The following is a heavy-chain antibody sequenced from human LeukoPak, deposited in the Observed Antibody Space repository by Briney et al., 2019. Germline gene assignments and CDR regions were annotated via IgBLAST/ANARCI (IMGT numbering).Heavy chain of an antibody. Sequence: ASVKVSYKASGYTFTSYDITWVRQATGQGLEWVGWMNPNSGNTGYAHKFQGRVTMTRNTSISTAYMELSSLRSEDTAVYYCARGSFGTSDYWGQGTLVTVSS. J-gene: IGHJ4*02. CDR1: GYTFTSYD. CDR2: MNPNSGNT. CDR3: ARGSFGTSDY. D-gene: IGHD3-10*01. V-gene: IGHV1-8*01.